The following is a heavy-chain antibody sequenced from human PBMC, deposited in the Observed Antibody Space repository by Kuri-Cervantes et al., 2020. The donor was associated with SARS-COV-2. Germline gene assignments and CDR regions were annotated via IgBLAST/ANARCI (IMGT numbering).Heavy chain of an antibody. CDR2: ISGSGGST. CDR3: ARGYCSSTSCYTSGDGAFDI. V-gene: IGHV3-23*01. D-gene: IGHD2-2*02. CDR1: GFTFSSYA. Sequence: GESLKISCAASGFTFSSYAMSWVRQAPGKGLEWVSAISGSGGSTYYADSVKGRLTISRDNSKNTLYLQMNSLRAEDTAVYYCARGYCSSTSCYTSGDGAFDIWGQGTMVTVSS. J-gene: IGHJ3*02.